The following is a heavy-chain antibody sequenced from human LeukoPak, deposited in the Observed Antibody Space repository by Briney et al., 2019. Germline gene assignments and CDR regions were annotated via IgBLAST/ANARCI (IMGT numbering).Heavy chain of an antibody. V-gene: IGHV3-30*04. J-gene: IGHJ6*04. D-gene: IGHD2-2*01. CDR1: GFTFSSYA. CDR2: ISYDGSNK. Sequence: GGSLRLSCAASGFTFSSYAMHWVRQAPGKGLEWVAVISYDGSNKYYADSVKGRLTISRDNSKNTLYLQMNSLRAEDTAVYYCARTLGYCSSTSCYPYYYGMDVWGKGTTVTVSS. CDR3: ARTLGYCSSTSCYPYYYGMDV.